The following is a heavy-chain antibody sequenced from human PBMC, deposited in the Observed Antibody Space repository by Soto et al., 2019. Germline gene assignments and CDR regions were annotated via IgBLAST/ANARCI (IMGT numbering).Heavy chain of an antibody. Sequence: ASVKVSCKASGYTFTSYYMHWVRQAPGQGLEWMGIINPSGGSTSYAQKFQGRVTMTRDTSTSTVYMELSSLRSEDTAVYYCARFRPLPGSYYSPFDGMDVWGQGTTVTVSS. CDR1: GYTFTSYY. CDR2: INPSGGST. J-gene: IGHJ6*02. V-gene: IGHV1-46*01. D-gene: IGHD3-10*01. CDR3: ARFRPLPGSYYSPFDGMDV.